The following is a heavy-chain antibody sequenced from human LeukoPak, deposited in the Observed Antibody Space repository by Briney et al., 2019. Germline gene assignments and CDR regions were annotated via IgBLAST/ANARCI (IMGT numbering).Heavy chain of an antibody. CDR1: GGTFSNYA. CDR3: ARRQALRGRHRAFDP. D-gene: IGHD6-25*01. Sequence: ASVKVSCKASGGTFSNYAVAWVRQAPGQGLEWLGGIIPMFGSAKYAQKFQGRVTIDTDESTTTVYLELTSLRSDDTAVYYCARRQALRGRHRAFDPWGQGTLVTVSS. J-gene: IGHJ5*02. V-gene: IGHV1-69*05. CDR2: IIPMFGSA.